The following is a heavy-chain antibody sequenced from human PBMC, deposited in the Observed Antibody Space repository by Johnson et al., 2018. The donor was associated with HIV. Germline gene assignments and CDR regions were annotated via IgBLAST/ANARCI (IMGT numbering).Heavy chain of an antibody. D-gene: IGHD1-26*01. V-gene: IGHV3-20*04. CDR1: GFIFNDYV. Sequence: VQLVESGGGLIQPGGSLRLSCAASGFIFNDYVMNWVRQAPGKGLEWVSGVNWNGGNTDFADAVKGRFNVSRDNAKNSLYLQMNSLRAEDTAMYYCARGWVGATLRAFDIWGQGTMVTVSS. CDR2: VNWNGGNT. CDR3: ARGWVGATLRAFDI. J-gene: IGHJ3*02.